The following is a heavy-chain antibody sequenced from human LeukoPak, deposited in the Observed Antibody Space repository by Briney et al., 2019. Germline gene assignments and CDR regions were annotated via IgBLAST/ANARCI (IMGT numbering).Heavy chain of an antibody. CDR2: IYPNGGGT. CDR1: GYTFTGYN. CDR3: ARGFSTISEGYYYDSSGSY. D-gene: IGHD3-22*01. Sequence: GASVKVSCEASGYTFTGYNIHWVRQAPGQGLEWMGRIYPNGGGTNYAQKFQGRVTMTRDTSISTVYMELSSLRSDDTAVYYCARGFSTISEGYYYDSSGSYWGQGTLVTVSS. J-gene: IGHJ4*02. V-gene: IGHV1-2*06.